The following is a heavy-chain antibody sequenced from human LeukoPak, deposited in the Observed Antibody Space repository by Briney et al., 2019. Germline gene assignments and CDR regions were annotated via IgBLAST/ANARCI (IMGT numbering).Heavy chain of an antibody. D-gene: IGHD3-3*01. V-gene: IGHV3-21*01. CDR2: ISSSSSYI. CDR1: VFTFSRYS. CDR3: ARVPYYDSWSGYATPIAYYYYYMDV. J-gene: IGHJ6*03. Sequence: GGSLRLSCAASVFTFSRYSINWVRQAPGKGLKWVSSISSSSSYIYYADSVKGRFTISRDNAQNSLYLQMNSLRAEDTAVYYCARVPYYDSWSGYATPIAYYYYYMDVWGKGTTVTVSS.